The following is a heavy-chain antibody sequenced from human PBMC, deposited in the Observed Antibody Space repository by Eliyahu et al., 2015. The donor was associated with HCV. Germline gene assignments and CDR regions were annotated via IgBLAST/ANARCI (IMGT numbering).Heavy chain of an antibody. D-gene: IGHD3-3*01. CDR1: GYTLTELS. V-gene: IGHV1-24*01. Sequence: QVQLVQSGAEVKKPGXSVKVSCKVSGYTLTELSXHWVRQXPGKGLEWMGGFDPEDGETIYAQKFQGRVTMTEDTSTDTAYMELSSLRSEDTAVYYCATLGNFWSGYYSYGWYFDLWGRGTLVTVSS. CDR2: FDPEDGET. J-gene: IGHJ2*01. CDR3: ATLGNFWSGYYSYGWYFDL.